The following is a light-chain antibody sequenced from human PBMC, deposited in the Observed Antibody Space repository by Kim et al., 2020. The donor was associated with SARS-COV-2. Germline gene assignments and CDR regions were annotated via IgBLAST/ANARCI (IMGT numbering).Light chain of an antibody. Sequence: SVGDRVTITCRASQSITTYLNWYQQKPGKAPKLLIYAASSLQSGVPSRFSGSGSGTDFTLTISSLQPEDFATYYCQQSYSTPPITFAQGTRLEIK. CDR2: AAS. CDR3: QQSYSTPPIT. V-gene: IGKV1-39*01. CDR1: QSITTY. J-gene: IGKJ5*01.